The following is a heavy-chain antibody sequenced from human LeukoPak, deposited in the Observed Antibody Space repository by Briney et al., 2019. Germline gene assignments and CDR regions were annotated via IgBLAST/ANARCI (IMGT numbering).Heavy chain of an antibody. CDR1: GFTFSSYA. D-gene: IGHD6-13*01. V-gene: IGHV3-23*01. CDR3: AKDGHGQQLAFDY. Sequence: PGGSLRLSCAASGFTFSSYAMSWVRQAPGKGLEWVSAIIGSGGSTYYADSVKGRFTISRDNSKNTLYLQMNGLRAEDTAVYYCAKDGHGQQLAFDYWGQGTLVTVSS. CDR2: IIGSGGST. J-gene: IGHJ4*02.